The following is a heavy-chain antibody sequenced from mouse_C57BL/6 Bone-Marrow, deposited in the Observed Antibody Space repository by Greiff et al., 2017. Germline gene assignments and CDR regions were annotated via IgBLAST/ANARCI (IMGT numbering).Heavy chain of an antibody. CDR1: GFNIKDDY. D-gene: IGHD2-2*01. Sequence: DVKLVESGAELVRPGASVKLSCTASGFNIKDDYMPWVKQRPEQGLEWIGWIDPENGDTEYASKFQGKATITAATSSTTAYLQLSSLTSEDTAVYYCTTRGYYCAMDYWGQGTSVTVSS. V-gene: IGHV14-4*01. CDR2: IDPENGDT. CDR3: TTRGYYCAMDY. J-gene: IGHJ4*01.